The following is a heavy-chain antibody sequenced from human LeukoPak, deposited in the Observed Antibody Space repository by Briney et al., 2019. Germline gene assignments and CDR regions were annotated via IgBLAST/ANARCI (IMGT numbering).Heavy chain of an antibody. CDR1: GFTVSSNY. D-gene: IGHD3-22*01. CDR3: ARDRYYYDSSIDY. V-gene: IGHV3-66*01. Sequence: GGTLSLSCAASGFTVSSNYMSWVRQAPGKGLEWVSVIYSGGSTYYTDSVKGRFTISRDNSKNTLYLQMNSLRAEDTAVYYCARDRYYYDSSIDYWGQGTLVTVSS. J-gene: IGHJ4*02. CDR2: IYSGGST.